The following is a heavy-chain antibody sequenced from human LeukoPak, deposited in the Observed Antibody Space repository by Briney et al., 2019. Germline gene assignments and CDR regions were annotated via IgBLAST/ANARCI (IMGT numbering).Heavy chain of an antibody. V-gene: IGHV3-30*02. Sequence: GGSLRLSCAASGFTFSSYGMHWVRQAPGKGLEWVAFIRYDGSNKYYADSVKGRFTISRDSSKNSMYLQMNSLRAEDTAVYYCAKAAYCTSTSCHFSGYAQRPLDSWGQGTLVTVSS. CDR3: AKAAYCTSTSCHFSGYAQRPLDS. D-gene: IGHD2-2*01. CDR2: IRYDGSNK. CDR1: GFTFSSYG. J-gene: IGHJ4*02.